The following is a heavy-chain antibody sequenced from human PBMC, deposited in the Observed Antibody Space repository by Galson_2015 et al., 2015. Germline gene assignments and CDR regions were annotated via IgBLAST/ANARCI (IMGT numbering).Heavy chain of an antibody. CDR2: IIPIFGTA. CDR1: GGTFSSYA. Sequence: SVKVSCKASGGTFSSYAISWVRQAPGQGLEWMGGIIPIFGTANYAQKFQGRVTITADESTSTAYMELSSLRSEDTAVYYCARGGDGVAAAGTSLFDYWGQGTLVTVSS. CDR3: ARGGDGVAAAGTSLFDY. D-gene: IGHD6-13*01. V-gene: IGHV1-69*13. J-gene: IGHJ4*02.